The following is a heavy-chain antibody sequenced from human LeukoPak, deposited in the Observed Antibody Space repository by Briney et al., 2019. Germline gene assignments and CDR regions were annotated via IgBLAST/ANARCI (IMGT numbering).Heavy chain of an antibody. V-gene: IGHV3-23*01. CDR3: AKGGSGWSPGYYYGMDV. CDR1: GFTFSSYA. CDR2: ISGSGGST. D-gene: IGHD6-19*01. Sequence: PGGSLRLSCAASGFTFSSYAMSWVRQAPGKGLEWVSAISGSGGSTYYADSVKGRFTISRDNSKNTLYLQMNSLRAEDTAVYYCAKGGSGWSPGYYYGMDVWGQGTTVTVSS. J-gene: IGHJ6*02.